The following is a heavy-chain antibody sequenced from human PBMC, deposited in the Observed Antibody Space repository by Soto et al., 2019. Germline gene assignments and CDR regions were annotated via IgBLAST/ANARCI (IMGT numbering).Heavy chain of an antibody. CDR2: ISSSSSYI. CDR1: GFTFSSYS. D-gene: IGHD3-10*01. Sequence: GGSLRLSCAASGFTFSSYSMNWVRQAPGKGLEWVSSISSSSSYIYYADSVKGRFTISRDNAKNSLYLQMNSLRAEDTAVYYCARDPTPEAITPYAFDIWGQGTMVTVSS. V-gene: IGHV3-21*01. J-gene: IGHJ3*02. CDR3: ARDPTPEAITPYAFDI.